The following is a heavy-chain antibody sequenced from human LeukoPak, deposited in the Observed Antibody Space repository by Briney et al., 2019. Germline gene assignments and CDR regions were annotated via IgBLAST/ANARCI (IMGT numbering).Heavy chain of an antibody. CDR2: IKQDGSEK. CDR1: GFTFSSYL. D-gene: IGHD3-10*01. J-gene: IGHJ4*02. Sequence: GGSLRLSCAASGFTFSSYLMSWVRQAPGKGLEWVANIKQDGSEKYYVDSVKGRFTISRDNAKNSLYLQMNSLRAEDTAVYYCARGIRGVIPYYFDYWGQGTLVTVSS. V-gene: IGHV3-7*01. CDR3: ARGIRGVIPYYFDY.